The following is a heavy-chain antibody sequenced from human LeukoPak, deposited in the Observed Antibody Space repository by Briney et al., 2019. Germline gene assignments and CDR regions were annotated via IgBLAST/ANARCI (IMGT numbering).Heavy chain of an antibody. CDR3: ARGEFPSDLEF. Sequence: ASETLSLTCTVSGXSVSSGGDYWNWIRQPPGKGLEWSGYIYYSESTNYNASLKSRVTISVDTSKNQFSLTLTSVTSADTAVYYCARGEFPSDLEFWGQGALITVSS. D-gene: IGHD3-10*01. J-gene: IGHJ4*02. CDR2: IYYSEST. CDR1: GXSVSSGGDY. V-gene: IGHV4-61*08.